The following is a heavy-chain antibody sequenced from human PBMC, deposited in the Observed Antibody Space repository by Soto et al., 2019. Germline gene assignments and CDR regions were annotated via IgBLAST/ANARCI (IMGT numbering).Heavy chain of an antibody. V-gene: IGHV4-39*01. J-gene: IGHJ3*02. CDR2: VRYSGTS. CDR1: RYSVTTTGSF. CDR3: VRHDDSGTFINAFDM. D-gene: IGHD3-22*01. Sequence: SDTLSLTCTFPRYSVTTTGSFWVSICQSPHKGLEWIGTVRYSGTSYYHPSFRSRVTISLDTSKNQFSLNLSSVTAADTAVYYCVRHDDSGTFINAFDMWGQGTMVT.